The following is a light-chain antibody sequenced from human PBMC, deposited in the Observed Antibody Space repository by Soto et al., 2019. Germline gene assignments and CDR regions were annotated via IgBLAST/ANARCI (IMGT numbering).Light chain of an antibody. CDR3: QSYDSSLSGGV. CDR2: GNN. J-gene: IGLJ1*01. V-gene: IGLV1-40*01. Sequence: QSVLTQPPSVSGAPGPRVTISCTGSSSNIGTGYDIHWYQQVPGTAPKLLIYGNNNRPSGVPDRFSGYKSGPSASLAITGLQAEDEADYYCQSYDSSLSGGVFGTGTKVTVL. CDR1: SSNIGTGYD.